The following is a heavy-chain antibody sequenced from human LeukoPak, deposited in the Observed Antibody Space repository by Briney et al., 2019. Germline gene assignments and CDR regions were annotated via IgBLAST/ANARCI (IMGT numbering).Heavy chain of an antibody. CDR1: GFTFSSYG. V-gene: IGHV3-23*01. D-gene: IGHD3-10*01. CDR3: ANYLLWFGETNFDY. CDR2: ISGSGGST. J-gene: IGHJ4*02. Sequence: GGSLRLSCAASGFTFSSYGMSWVRQAPGKGLEWVSAISGSGGSTYYADSVKGRFTISRDNSKNTLYLQMNSLRAEDTAVYYCANYLLWFGETNFDYWGQGTLVTVSS.